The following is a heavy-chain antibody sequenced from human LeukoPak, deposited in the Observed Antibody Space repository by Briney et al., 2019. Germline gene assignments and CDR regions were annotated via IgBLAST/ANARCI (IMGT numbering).Heavy chain of an antibody. J-gene: IGHJ6*02. Sequence: ASVKVSCTASGGTFSSYAISWVRQAPGQGLEWMGGIIPIFGTANYAQKFQGRVTITADESTSTAYMELSSLRSEDTAVYYCARSFEYYDFWSGYYTGMYYGMDVWGQGTTVTVSS. D-gene: IGHD3-3*01. CDR1: GGTFSSYA. V-gene: IGHV1-69*13. CDR2: IIPIFGTA. CDR3: ARSFEYYDFWSGYYTGMYYGMDV.